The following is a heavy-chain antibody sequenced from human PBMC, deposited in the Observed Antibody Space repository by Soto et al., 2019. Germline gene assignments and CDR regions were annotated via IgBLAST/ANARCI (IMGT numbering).Heavy chain of an antibody. V-gene: IGHV1-46*01. CDR2: INPSGGST. D-gene: IGHD3-10*01. J-gene: IGHJ4*02. CDR1: GYTFTSYY. CDR3: ARDPRRYYYGSGTSTFDY. Sequence: ASVKVSCKASGYTFTSYYMHWVRQAPGQGLEWMGIINPSGGSTSYAQKFQGRVTMTRDTSTSTVYMELSSLRSEDTAVYYCARDPRRYYYGSGTSTFDYWGQGTLVTVSS.